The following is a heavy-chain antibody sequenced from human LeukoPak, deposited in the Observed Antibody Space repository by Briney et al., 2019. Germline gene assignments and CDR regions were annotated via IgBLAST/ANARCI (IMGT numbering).Heavy chain of an antibody. V-gene: IGHV4-59*01. Sequence: SETLSLTCTVSGGSISSYYWNWIRQPPGKGLELIGYIYYSGSTNYNPSLKSRVTISVDTSKNQFSLKLSSVTAADTAVYYCARMYYYGSGSYKRPDNWFDPWGQGTLVTVSS. CDR1: GGSISSYY. CDR3: ARMYYYGSGSYKRPDNWFDP. J-gene: IGHJ5*02. D-gene: IGHD3-10*01. CDR2: IYYSGST.